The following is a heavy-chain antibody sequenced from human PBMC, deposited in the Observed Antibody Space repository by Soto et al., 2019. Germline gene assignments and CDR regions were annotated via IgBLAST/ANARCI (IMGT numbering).Heavy chain of an antibody. J-gene: IGHJ5*02. CDR3: ARERDDSINGFDP. Sequence: SETLSLTCTVSGGSISSYYWSWIRQPPGKGLEWIGYIYYSGSTNYNPSLKSRVTISVDTSKNQFSLKLSSVTAADTAVYYCARERDDSINGFDPWGQGPLVTVSS. D-gene: IGHD3-22*01. CDR1: GGSISSYY. CDR2: IYYSGST. V-gene: IGHV4-59*01.